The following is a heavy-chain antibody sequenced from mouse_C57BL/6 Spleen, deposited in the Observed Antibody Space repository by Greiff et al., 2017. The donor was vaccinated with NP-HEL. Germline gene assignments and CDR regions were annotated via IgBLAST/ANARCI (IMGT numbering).Heavy chain of an antibody. Sequence: VQLQQSGPELVKPGASVKISCKASGYTFTDYYMNWVKQSHGKSLEWIGDINPNNGGTSYNQKFKGKATLTVDKSSSTAYMELRSLTSEDSAVYYCARSGDYDEWFAYWGQGTLVTVSA. J-gene: IGHJ3*01. CDR3: ARSGDYDEWFAY. V-gene: IGHV1-26*01. CDR2: INPNNGGT. CDR1: GYTFTDYY. D-gene: IGHD2-4*01.